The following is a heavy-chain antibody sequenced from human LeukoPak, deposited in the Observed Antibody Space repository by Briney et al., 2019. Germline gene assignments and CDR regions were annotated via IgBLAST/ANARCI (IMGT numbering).Heavy chain of an antibody. J-gene: IGHJ3*02. CDR3: ASPWGGGSVTTDAFDI. D-gene: IGHD4-17*01. CDR2: IWYDGSNK. CDR1: GFTFSSYG. V-gene: IGHV3-33*01. Sequence: GGSLRLSCAASGFTFSSYGMHWVRQAPGKGLEWVAVIWYDGSNKYYADSVKGRFTISRDNSKNTLYLQMNSLRAEDTAVYYCASPWGGGSVTTDAFDIWGQGTMVTVSS.